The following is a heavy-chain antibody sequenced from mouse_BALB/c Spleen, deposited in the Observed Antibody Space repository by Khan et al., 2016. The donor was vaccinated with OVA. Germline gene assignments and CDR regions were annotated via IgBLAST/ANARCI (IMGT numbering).Heavy chain of an antibody. CDR3: ARHEDYYGSRPYFDY. CDR2: ISSGGTYT. D-gene: IGHD1-1*01. J-gene: IGHJ2*01. CDR1: GFTFSRYS. V-gene: IGHV5-9-3*01. Sequence: EVELVESGGGLVKPGGSLKLSCVASGFTFSRYSMSWVRQTPERRLEWVASISSGGTYTYYPDNVKGRFTLSRDRAENTLYLQMSSLRSEDTAIYYCARHEDYYGSRPYFDYWGQGTTLTVSS.